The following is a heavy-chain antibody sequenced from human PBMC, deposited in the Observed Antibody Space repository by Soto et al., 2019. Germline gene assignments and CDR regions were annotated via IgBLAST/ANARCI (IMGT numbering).Heavy chain of an antibody. CDR2: IIPILGIA. Sequence: QVQLVQSGAEVKKPGSSVKVSCKASGGTFSSYTISWVRQAPGQGLEWMGRIIPILGIANYAQKFQGRVTITADKSTSTAYMELSSLRSEDTAVYYCAREVRYYDILTASYYYCGMDVWGQGTTVTVSS. CDR3: AREVRYYDILTASYYYCGMDV. J-gene: IGHJ6*02. V-gene: IGHV1-69*08. CDR1: GGTFSSYT. D-gene: IGHD3-9*01.